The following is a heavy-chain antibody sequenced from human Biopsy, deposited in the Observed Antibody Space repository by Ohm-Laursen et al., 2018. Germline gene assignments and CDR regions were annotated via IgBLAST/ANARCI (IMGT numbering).Heavy chain of an antibody. D-gene: IGHD2-2*02. V-gene: IGHV2-70*16. J-gene: IGHJ6*02. CDR2: FHWGVAK. CDR1: GFSLNTRGMS. Sequence: PTQTLTLTNTLSGFSLNTRGMSVTWIRQPPGKPLDGLPRFHWGVAKFYREFLKTRLTISKGTSETHVVLTLSDVAPVDTATYYCARIPILVVPAAIVYRHRRHLQGLDVWGQGTTVIVSS. CDR3: ARIPILVVPAAIVYRHRRHLQGLDV.